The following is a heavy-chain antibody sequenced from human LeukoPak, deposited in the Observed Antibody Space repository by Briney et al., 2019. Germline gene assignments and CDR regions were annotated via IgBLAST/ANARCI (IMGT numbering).Heavy chain of an antibody. CDR2: IYTGGST. D-gene: IGHD3-3*01. CDR3: ARDLRSGYDFWAYWYFDL. J-gene: IGHJ2*01. Sequence: GGSLRLSWAASGFTVSSNYMSWVRQAPGKGLEWVPVIYTGGSTYYADSVKGKFTISRDNSKNTLYLQMNSLRAEDTAVYYCARDLRSGYDFWAYWYFDLWGRGTLVTVSS. V-gene: IGHV3-66*01. CDR1: GFTVSSNY.